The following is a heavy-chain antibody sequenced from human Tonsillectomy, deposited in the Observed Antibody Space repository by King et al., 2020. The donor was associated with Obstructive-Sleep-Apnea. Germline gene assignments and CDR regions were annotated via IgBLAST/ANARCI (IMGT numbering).Heavy chain of an antibody. D-gene: IGHD6-13*01. CDR2: ISYEGNNQ. CDR3: ARQRSRSLDY. J-gene: IGHJ4*02. CDR1: GFTFSSYA. V-gene: IGHV3-30*10. Sequence: VQLVESGGGVVQPGRSLILSCAASGFTFSSYAMYLVRQAPGKGLEWVGVISYEGNNQKYTDSVKGRFNISSANYNSTLFLQMNSPRPEDTAVYYCARQRSRSLDYWGQGTLVTVSS.